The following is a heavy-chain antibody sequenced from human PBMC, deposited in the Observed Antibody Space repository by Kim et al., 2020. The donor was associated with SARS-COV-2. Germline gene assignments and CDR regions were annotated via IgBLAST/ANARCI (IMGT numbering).Heavy chain of an antibody. CDR2: ISYDGSNK. CDR3: ARELGYSSSWYTYYDSSGYYYDD. J-gene: IGHJ4*02. CDR1: GFTFSSYG. V-gene: IGHV3-33*05. Sequence: GGSLRLSCAASGFTFSSYGMHWVRQAPGKGLEWVAVISYDGSNKYYADSVKGRFTISRDNSKNTLYLQMNSLRAEDTAVYYCARELGYSSSWYTYYDSSGYYYDDWGQGTLVTVSS. D-gene: IGHD3-22*01.